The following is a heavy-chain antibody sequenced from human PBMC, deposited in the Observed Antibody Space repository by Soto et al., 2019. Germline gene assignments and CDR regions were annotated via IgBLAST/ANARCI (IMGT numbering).Heavy chain of an antibody. V-gene: IGHV3-13*05. CDR3: ARAYLGRLPRRADYYYAMDV. D-gene: IGHD1-26*01. CDR1: GFSFRDYD. Sequence: EVQLVESGGGSVQPGESLRLSCAASGFSFRDYDMHWVRQRKGKGLEWVPALGAARDPYYVGSVKGRFSVSRDNAQNSLFLQMNNLRVDDTAVYFCARAYLGRLPRRADYYYAMDVWGRGTTVTVSS. CDR2: LGAARDP. J-gene: IGHJ6*02.